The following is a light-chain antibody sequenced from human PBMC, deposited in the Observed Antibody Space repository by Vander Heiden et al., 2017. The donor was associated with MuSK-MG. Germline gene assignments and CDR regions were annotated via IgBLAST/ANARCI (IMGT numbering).Light chain of an antibody. CDR3: CSYAGKSRL. J-gene: IGLJ2*01. CDR2: DVS. CDR1: SSDVGGYKF. Sequence: QSALTQARAVSASPGQSVTISCTGTSSDVGGYKFVSWYQQHPGKAPQRSMFDVSKRPSGVPDRVYSAKSGKNESPHISGVQAKEGADEYCCSYAGKSRLFGGGTKITVL. V-gene: IGLV2-11*01.